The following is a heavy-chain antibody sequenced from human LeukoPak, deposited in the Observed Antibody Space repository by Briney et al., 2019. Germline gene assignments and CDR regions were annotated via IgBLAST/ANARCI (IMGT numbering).Heavy chain of an antibody. V-gene: IGHV4-38-2*02. J-gene: IGHJ4*02. CDR1: GYSISSGYY. D-gene: IGHD1-26*01. Sequence: PSETLSLTCTVPGYSISSGYYWGWIRQPPGKGLGWIGSIYHSGSTYYNPSLKSRVTISVDTSKNQFSLKLTSVTAADTAVYYCARGVNSGYFDYCGQGTLVTVSS. CDR2: IYHSGST. CDR3: ARGVNSGYFDY.